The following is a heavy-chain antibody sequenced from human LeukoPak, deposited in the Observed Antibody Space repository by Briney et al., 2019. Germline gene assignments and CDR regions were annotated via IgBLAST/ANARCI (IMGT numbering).Heavy chain of an antibody. CDR3: ARKSVVSSGRNPYDY. Sequence: SETLSLTCAVYGGTFSGYYWSWIRQTPGKGLEWIGEIDDRGRTNSNPSLLGRLTISIDTSRSQFSLRLRSVTAADTAVYFCARKSVVSSGRNPYDYWDQGTLVTVSS. J-gene: IGHJ4*02. CDR1: GGTFSGYY. D-gene: IGHD2-15*01. CDR2: IDDRGRT. V-gene: IGHV4-34*01.